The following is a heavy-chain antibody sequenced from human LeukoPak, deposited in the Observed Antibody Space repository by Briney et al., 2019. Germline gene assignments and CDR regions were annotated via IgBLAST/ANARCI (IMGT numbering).Heavy chain of an antibody. J-gene: IGHJ3*02. V-gene: IGHV5-51*01. CDR3: ARHLSGSYLHDALDI. CDR1: GYSFTSYW. CDR2: IYPGDSDT. Sequence: GESLKISCKGSGYSFTSYWIGWVRQMPGKGLEWMGIIYPGDSDTRYSPSFQGQVTISADKSISTAYLQWSSLKASDTAMYYCARHLSGSYLHDALDIWGQGTMVTVSS. D-gene: IGHD1-26*01.